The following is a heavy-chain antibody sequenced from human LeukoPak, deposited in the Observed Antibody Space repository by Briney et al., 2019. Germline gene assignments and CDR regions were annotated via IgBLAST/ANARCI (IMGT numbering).Heavy chain of an antibody. J-gene: IGHJ5*02. D-gene: IGHD2-2*01. V-gene: IGHV1-2*02. CDR3: ARDNCSSTSCYPLWFDP. CDR1: GYTFTGYY. Sequence: GASVKVSCKASGYTFTGYYMHWVRQAPGQGLEWMGWINPNSGGTNYAQKFQGRVTMTRDTSISTAYMELSRLRSDDTAVYYCARDNCSSTSCYPLWFDPWGQGTLVTVSS. CDR2: INPNSGGT.